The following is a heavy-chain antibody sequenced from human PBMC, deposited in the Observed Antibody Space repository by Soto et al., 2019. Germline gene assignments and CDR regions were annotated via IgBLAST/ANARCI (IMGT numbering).Heavy chain of an antibody. Sequence: GGSLRLSCAASGFTFSSYAMSWVRQAPGKGLDWVSAISGSGGSTDYADSLKGRFTISSDKSKNTLYLQMNCLRAEDTVVYYCAKDMAVPAAMVWFDPWGQGTLVTVSS. J-gene: IGHJ5*02. V-gene: IGHV3-23*01. CDR1: GFTFSSYA. D-gene: IGHD2-2*01. CDR2: ISGSGGST. CDR3: AKDMAVPAAMVWFDP.